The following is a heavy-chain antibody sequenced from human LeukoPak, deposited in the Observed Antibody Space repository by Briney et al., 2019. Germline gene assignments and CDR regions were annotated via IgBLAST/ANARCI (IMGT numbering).Heavy chain of an antibody. CDR3: SRHSYDSSCYYYAHFDY. V-gene: IGHV5-10-1*01. D-gene: IGHD3-22*01. CDR2: IDPSDSYT. Sequence: GESLRISCKGSGYRFTSYWISWVRQMPGKGLEWMGRIDPSDSYTNYSPSFQGHVTISADKSISTAYLQWSSLKASDTAMYYFSRHSYDSSCYYYAHFDYWGQGRLVTV. CDR1: GYRFTSYW. J-gene: IGHJ4*02.